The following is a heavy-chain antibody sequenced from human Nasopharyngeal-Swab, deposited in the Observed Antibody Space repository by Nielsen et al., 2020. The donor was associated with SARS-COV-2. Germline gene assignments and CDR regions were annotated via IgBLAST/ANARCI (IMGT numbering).Heavy chain of an antibody. V-gene: IGHV3-21*01. J-gene: IGHJ4*02. Sequence: GESLKISCVASGFTFSSYSLNWVRQAPGKGLEWVSAITSSSGYKYYADPVKGRFTISRDDGKNTLYLQMSSLRAEDTAIYYCTRMFLGFSYGKIDYWGQGTLVTVSS. D-gene: IGHD5-18*01. CDR1: GFTFSSYS. CDR2: ITSSSGYK. CDR3: TRMFLGFSYGKIDY.